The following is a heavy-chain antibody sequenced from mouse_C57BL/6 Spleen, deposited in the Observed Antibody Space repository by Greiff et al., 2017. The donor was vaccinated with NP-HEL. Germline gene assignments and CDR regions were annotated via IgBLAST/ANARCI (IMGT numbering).Heavy chain of an antibody. CDR3: TTGLRNAMDY. J-gene: IGHJ4*01. Sequence: VHVKQSGAELVRPGASVKLSCTASGFNIKDYYMHWVKQRPEQGLEWIGRIDPEDGDTEYAPKFQGKATMTADTSSNTAYLQLSSLTSEDTAVYYCTTGLRNAMDYWGQGTSVTVSS. CDR1: GFNIKDYY. CDR2: IDPEDGDT. V-gene: IGHV14-1*01. D-gene: IGHD6-1*01.